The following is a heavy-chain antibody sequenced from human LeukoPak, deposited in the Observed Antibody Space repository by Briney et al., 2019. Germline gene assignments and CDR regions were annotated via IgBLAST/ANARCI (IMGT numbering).Heavy chain of an antibody. J-gene: IGHJ4*02. V-gene: IGHV3-23*01. CDR1: GFTFSSYA. D-gene: IGHD2-15*01. Sequence: PGGSLRLSCAASGFTFSSYAMSWVRQAPGKGLVGVSAISGSGGSTYYADSVKGRFTISRDNSKNTLYLQMNSLRAEDTAVYYCAKDQDIVVVVAATFDYWGQGTLVTVSS. CDR3: AKDQDIVVVVAATFDY. CDR2: ISGSGGST.